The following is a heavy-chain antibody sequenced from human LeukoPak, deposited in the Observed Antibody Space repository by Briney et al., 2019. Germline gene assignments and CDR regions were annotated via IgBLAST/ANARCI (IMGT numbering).Heavy chain of an antibody. Sequence: GGSLRLSCAASGFTFSSYGTHWVRQAPGKGLEWGAVIWYDGSNKYTAASEKGQFTISRDNSKNTLYLQMNSLRAEDTAVYYCARAGTVDYDFCSGYFYYMDVWGKGTTVTVSS. CDR2: IWYDGSNK. V-gene: IGHV3-33*01. CDR1: GFTFSSYG. CDR3: ARAGTVDYDFCSGYFYYMDV. D-gene: IGHD3-3*01. J-gene: IGHJ6*03.